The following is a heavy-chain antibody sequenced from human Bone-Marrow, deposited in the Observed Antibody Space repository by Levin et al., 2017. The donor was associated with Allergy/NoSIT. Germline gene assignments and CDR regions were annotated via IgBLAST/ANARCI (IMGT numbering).Heavy chain of an antibody. J-gene: IGHJ6*02. V-gene: IGHV3-30*18. CDR2: ISYDGNKK. CDR1: GFTFGNYG. Sequence: PGGSLRLSCAASGFTFGNYGMHWVRQAPGKGPEWVASISYDGNKKEYADSVKGRFVISRDNSKNTLGLQMDSLRAEDTAFYYCAKDLQRSYGYGNYYLYFYGLDVWGQGTTVTVSS. CDR3: AKDLQRSYGYGNYYLYFYGLDV. D-gene: IGHD5-18*01.